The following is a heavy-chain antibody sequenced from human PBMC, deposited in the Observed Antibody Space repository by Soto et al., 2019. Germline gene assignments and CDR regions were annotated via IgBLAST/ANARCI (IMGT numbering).Heavy chain of an antibody. CDR2: MNPNSGNT. D-gene: IGHD2-21*02. J-gene: IGHJ6*03. V-gene: IGHV1-8*01. CDR1: GYTFTNYD. CDR3: ARRVTSGYYYYMDV. Sequence: VASVKVSCKASGYTFTNYDVNWVRQATGQGLEWMGWMNPNSGNTGYAQKFQGRVTMTRNTSIGTAYMELSSLRSEDTAVYYCARRVTSGYYYYMDVWGEGTTVTVSS.